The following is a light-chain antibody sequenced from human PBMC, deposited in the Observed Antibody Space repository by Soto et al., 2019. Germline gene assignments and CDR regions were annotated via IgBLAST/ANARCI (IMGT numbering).Light chain of an antibody. CDR3: QQYNNWRT. J-gene: IGKJ1*01. Sequence: IVMTHSPATLSLSPVKRATLSCRASQSVSSNLAWYQQKPGQAPRLLIYGASTRATGIPARFSGSGSGTEFTLTISSLQSEDFAVYYCQQYNNWRTFGQGTKVDIK. CDR1: QSVSSN. CDR2: GAS. V-gene: IGKV3-15*01.